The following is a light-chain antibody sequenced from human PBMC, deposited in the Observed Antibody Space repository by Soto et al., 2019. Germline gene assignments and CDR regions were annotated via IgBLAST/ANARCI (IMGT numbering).Light chain of an antibody. Sequence: EIVFTHSPSTRSLSPGEGATLSRRASHSVGTYLAWYQQKPGQAPRLLIYDAYNRATGIPPRFSGSGSGTDFTLTISSLEPEDSAVYYCQKRHNWPIRFGQGTRLEIK. CDR3: QKRHNWPIR. J-gene: IGKJ5*01. V-gene: IGKV3-11*01. CDR1: HSVGTY. CDR2: DAY.